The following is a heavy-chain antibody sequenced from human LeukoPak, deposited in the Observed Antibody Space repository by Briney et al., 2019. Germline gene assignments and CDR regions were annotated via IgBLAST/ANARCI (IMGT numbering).Heavy chain of an antibody. D-gene: IGHD6-13*01. Sequence: ASVTVSLKASGYTFTSYYMQWLRQAPAQGLEWVGIINPSGGSTSYAQKFRGRVTMTRDTSTSTVYMELSSLRSEDTAVYYCARGVAAAGMASFDPGAREPWSPSPQ. CDR1: GYTFTSYY. V-gene: IGHV1-46*01. J-gene: IGHJ5*02. CDR2: INPSGGST. CDR3: ARGVAAAGMASFDP.